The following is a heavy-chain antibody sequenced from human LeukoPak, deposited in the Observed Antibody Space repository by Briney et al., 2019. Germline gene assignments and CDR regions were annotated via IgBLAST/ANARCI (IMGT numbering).Heavy chain of an antibody. CDR3: ARETTISPYYFDY. V-gene: IGHV1-8*01. CDR2: MSPNSGNT. Sequence: ASLKSSCKASGDTFTRYDITWVRQAPGQGLEWMGWMSPNSGNTDYAQKFQGRVTMTRNTSITTAYMELSSLTSEDTAVYYCARETTISPYYFDYWGLGSQVTVSP. CDR1: GDTFTRYD. J-gene: IGHJ4*02. D-gene: IGHD3-9*01.